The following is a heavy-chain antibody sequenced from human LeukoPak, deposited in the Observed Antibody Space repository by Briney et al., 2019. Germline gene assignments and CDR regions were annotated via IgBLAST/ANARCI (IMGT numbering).Heavy chain of an antibody. V-gene: IGHV3-49*04. CDR1: GFTFGDYA. CDR3: TRDHYGDDHGPFDY. J-gene: IGHJ4*02. Sequence: GGSLRLPCTASGFTFGDYAMSWVRQAPGKGLEWVGFIRSKAYGGTTEYAASVKGRFTISRDDSKSIAYLQMNSLKTEDTAVYYCTRDHYGDDHGPFDYWGQGTLVTVSS. D-gene: IGHD4-17*01. CDR2: IRSKAYGGTT.